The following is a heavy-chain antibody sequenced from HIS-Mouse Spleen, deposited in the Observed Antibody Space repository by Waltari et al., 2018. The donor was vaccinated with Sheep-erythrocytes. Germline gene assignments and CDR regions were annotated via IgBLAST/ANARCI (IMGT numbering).Heavy chain of an antibody. V-gene: IGHV3-9*01. D-gene: IGHD2-2*01. J-gene: IGHJ4*02. CDR2: ISWNSGSI. CDR1: GFSFDDYG. Sequence: EVQRVESGGGLVQLGRSLRLSCAASGFSFDDYGIHWVRQAPGKGLEWVPGISWNSGSIGYADSVKGRLTISIDNAKNSRYLQMNSLRAEDTALYYCAKDISRNIVVVPAAVGDYWCQGTLVTVS. CDR3: AKDISRNIVVVPAAVGDY.